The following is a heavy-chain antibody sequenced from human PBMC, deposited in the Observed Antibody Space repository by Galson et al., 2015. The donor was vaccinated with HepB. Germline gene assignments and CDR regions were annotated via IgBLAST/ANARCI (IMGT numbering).Heavy chain of an antibody. D-gene: IGHD3-3*01. Sequence: SLRLSCAASGFTFSSYSMNWVRQAPGKGLEWVSSISSSSSYIYYADSVKGRFTISRDNAKNSLYLQMNSLRAEDTAVYYCARAGYDFWSGYYYYYYGMDVWGQGTTVTVSS. J-gene: IGHJ6*02. V-gene: IGHV3-21*01. CDR2: ISSSSSYI. CDR3: ARAGYDFWSGYYYYYYGMDV. CDR1: GFTFSSYS.